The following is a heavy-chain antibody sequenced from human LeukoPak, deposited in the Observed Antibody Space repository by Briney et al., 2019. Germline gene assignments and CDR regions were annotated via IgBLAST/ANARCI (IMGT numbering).Heavy chain of an antibody. D-gene: IGHD6-13*01. CDR1: GFTFSSYA. CDR3: ARGAMGSSWYGH. J-gene: IGHJ4*02. CDR2: ISSSGSTI. V-gene: IGHV3-48*04. Sequence: GGSLRLSCAASGFTFSSYAMNWVRQAPGKGLEWVSYISSSGSTIYYADSVKGRFTISRDNAKNSLYLQMNSLRAEDTAVYYCARGAMGSSWYGHWGQGTPVTVSS.